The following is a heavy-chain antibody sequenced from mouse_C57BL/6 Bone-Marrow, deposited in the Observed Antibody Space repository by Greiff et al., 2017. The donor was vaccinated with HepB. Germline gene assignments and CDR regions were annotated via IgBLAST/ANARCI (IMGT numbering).Heavy chain of an antibody. D-gene: IGHD4-1*01. CDR1: GYAFSSYW. V-gene: IGHV1-80*01. J-gene: IGHJ1*03. Sequence: QVQLQQSGAELVKPGASVKISCKASGYAFSSYWMNWVKQRPGKGLEWIGQIYPGDGDTNYNGKFKGKATLTADKSSSTAYMQLSSLTSEDSAVYFCARRPRINWDWYFDVWGTGTTVTVSS. CDR3: ARRPRINWDWYFDV. CDR2: IYPGDGDT.